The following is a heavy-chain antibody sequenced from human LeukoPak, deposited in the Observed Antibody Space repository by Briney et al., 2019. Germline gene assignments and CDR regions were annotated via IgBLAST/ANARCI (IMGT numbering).Heavy chain of an antibody. J-gene: IGHJ4*02. Sequence: KASETLSLTCTVSGASISSYYWNWIRKPPGKGLEWIGHSFYSGRTNYNPSLKSRVSISIDRPKNQFSLKLTSVTTADTAVYYCARSTSRHAFTWGQGTLVTVSS. CDR3: ARSTSRHAFT. V-gene: IGHV4-59*01. D-gene: IGHD3-16*01. CDR1: GASISSYY. CDR2: SFYSGRT.